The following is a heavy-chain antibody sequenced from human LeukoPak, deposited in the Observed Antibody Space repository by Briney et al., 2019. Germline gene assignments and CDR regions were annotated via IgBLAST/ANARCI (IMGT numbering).Heavy chain of an antibody. CDR1: GGSISGTVYY. J-gene: IGHJ4*02. D-gene: IGHD1-26*01. Sequence: PSETLSLTCTVSGGSISGTVYYWSWIRQPPGKGLEWIGYIYYSGSTNYNPSLKSRVTISVDTSKNQFSLKLSSVTAADTAVYYCARHGRDEWEPPFDYWGQGTLVTVSS. CDR2: IYYSGST. V-gene: IGHV4-61*05. CDR3: ARHGRDEWEPPFDY.